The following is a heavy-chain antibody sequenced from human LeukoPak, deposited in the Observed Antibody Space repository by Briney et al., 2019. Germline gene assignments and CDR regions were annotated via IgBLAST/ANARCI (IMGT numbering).Heavy chain of an antibody. CDR1: GGSISRSSYN. D-gene: IGHD6-19*01. V-gene: IGHV4-39*07. J-gene: IGHJ4*02. Sequence: PSETLSLTCTVSGGSISRSSYNWGWIRQPPGKGLEWIGSVDYSGSTYYNPSLKSRVTISVDTSKNQFSLKLSSVTAADTAVYYCASSRIAVAGINHLRYWGQGTLVTVSS. CDR3: ASSRIAVAGINHLRY. CDR2: VDYSGST.